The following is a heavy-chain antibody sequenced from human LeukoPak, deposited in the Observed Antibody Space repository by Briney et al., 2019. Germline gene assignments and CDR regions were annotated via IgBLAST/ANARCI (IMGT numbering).Heavy chain of an antibody. CDR1: GFTFDDYT. V-gene: IGHV3-43*01. CDR3: AKPYGSGSYYNDYYYYGMDV. J-gene: IGHJ6*02. Sequence: GGSLRLSCAASGFTFDDYTMHWVRQAPGKGLELVSLISWDCGSTYYADSVKGRFTISRDNSKNSLYLQMNSLRTEDTALYYCAKPYGSGSYYNDYYYYGMDVWGQGTTVTVSS. D-gene: IGHD3-10*01. CDR2: ISWDCGST.